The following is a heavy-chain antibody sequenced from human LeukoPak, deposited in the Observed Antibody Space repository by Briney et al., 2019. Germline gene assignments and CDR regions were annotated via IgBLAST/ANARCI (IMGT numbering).Heavy chain of an antibody. Sequence: GGSLRLSCAASEFTFSNYAMSWVRQAPAKGLEWVSAISGSGGSTYYADSVKGRFTISRDNSKNTLYLQMNSLRAEDTAIYYCAKGTKTTAPFWFDYWGQGTPVTVSS. V-gene: IGHV3-23*01. CDR1: EFTFSNYA. CDR2: ISGSGGST. D-gene: IGHD4-11*01. J-gene: IGHJ4*02. CDR3: AKGTKTTAPFWFDY.